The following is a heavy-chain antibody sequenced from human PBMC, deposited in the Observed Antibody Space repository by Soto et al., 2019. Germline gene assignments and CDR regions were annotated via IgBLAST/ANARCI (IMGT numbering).Heavy chain of an antibody. D-gene: IGHD3-16*01. J-gene: IGHJ6*02. CDR1: GYTLTELS. CDR2: FDPEDGET. CDR3: ATPHYVWGSYFSYYGMDV. V-gene: IGHV1-24*01. Sequence: QVQLVQSGAEVKKPGASVKVSCKVSGYTLTELSMHWVRQAPGKGLEWMGGFDPEDGETIYAQKFQGRVTMTEDTSTDTAYMELSSLRSEDTAVYYCATPHYVWGSYFSYYGMDVWGQGTTVTVSS.